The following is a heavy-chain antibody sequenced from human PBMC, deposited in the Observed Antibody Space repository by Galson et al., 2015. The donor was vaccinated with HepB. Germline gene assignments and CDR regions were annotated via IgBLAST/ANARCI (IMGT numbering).Heavy chain of an antibody. CDR1: GFTLSTYA. V-gene: IGHV3-23*01. CDR2: ISGSGGTT. D-gene: IGHD3-16*01. CDR3: ARGGRGSRNYFDY. J-gene: IGHJ4*02. Sequence: SLRLSCAASGFTLSTYAMSWVRQVPGEGLEWVSAISGSGGTTYYADSVKGRFTISRDNSKNQLHLQVNSLRAEDTAFYYCARGGRGSRNYFDYWGQGTLVTVSS.